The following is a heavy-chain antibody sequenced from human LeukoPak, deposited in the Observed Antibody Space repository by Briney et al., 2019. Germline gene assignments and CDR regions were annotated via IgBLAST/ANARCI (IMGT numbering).Heavy chain of an antibody. CDR2: ISYDGSNK. CDR3: AKDKAAAGIDY. J-gene: IGHJ4*02. D-gene: IGHD6-13*01. V-gene: IGHV3-30*18. Sequence: PGRSLRLSCAASGFTFSSYGMHWVRQAPGKGPEWVAVISYDGSNKYYADSVKGRFTISRDNSKNTLYLQMNSLRAEDTAVYYCAKDKAAAGIDYWGQGTLVTVSS. CDR1: GFTFSSYG.